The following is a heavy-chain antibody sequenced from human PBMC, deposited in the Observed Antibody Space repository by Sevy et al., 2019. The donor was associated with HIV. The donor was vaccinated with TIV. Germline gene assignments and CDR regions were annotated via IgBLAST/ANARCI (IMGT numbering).Heavy chain of an antibody. CDR3: ARSNDISGRYSEYYYYYGMDV. CDR1: GYVFTNYG. J-gene: IGHJ6*02. Sequence: ASVKVSCKASGYVFTNYGISWVRQAPGQGLEWMGWISAFSGNTNYAQNLQGRVTMTTDTSTTTAYMELRSLRSDDTAEYYCARSNDISGRYSEYYYYYGMDVWGQGTSVTVSS. CDR2: ISAFSGNT. V-gene: IGHV1-18*01. D-gene: IGHD3-22*01.